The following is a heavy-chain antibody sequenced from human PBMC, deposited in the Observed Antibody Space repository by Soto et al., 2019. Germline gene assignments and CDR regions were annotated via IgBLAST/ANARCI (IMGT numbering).Heavy chain of an antibody. Sequence: PSETLSLTCTVSGGSISSGDYYWSWIRQPPGKGLEWVGYIYYSGSTSYNPSHKSRVTISLETSKSQFSLRLTSVTAADMAMYYCARPKTIGAAAGKGWFDPWGQGTLVTVSS. CDR3: ARPKTIGAAAGKGWFDP. CDR1: GGSISSGDYY. J-gene: IGHJ5*02. CDR2: IYYSGST. D-gene: IGHD6-13*01. V-gene: IGHV4-30-4*01.